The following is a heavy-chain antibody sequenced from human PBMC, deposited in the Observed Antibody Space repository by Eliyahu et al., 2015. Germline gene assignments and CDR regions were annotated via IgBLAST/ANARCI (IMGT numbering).Heavy chain of an antibody. J-gene: IGHJ5*02. D-gene: IGHD3-22*01. Sequence: QVQLVESGGGVVQPGRSLRLSCAASGFTXSXYXMHWVRQAXGKGLAWVAVISYDGSNKYYADSVKGRFTISRDNSKNTLYLQMNSLRAEDTAVYYCARVLGAQVLYDSSGYYFPWGQGTLVTVSS. CDR1: GFTXSXYX. V-gene: IGHV3-30-3*01. CDR3: ARVLGAQVLYDSSGYYFP. CDR2: ISYDGSNK.